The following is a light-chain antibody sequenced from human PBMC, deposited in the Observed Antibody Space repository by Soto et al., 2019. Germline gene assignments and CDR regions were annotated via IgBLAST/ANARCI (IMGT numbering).Light chain of an antibody. J-gene: IGLJ2*01. CDR2: YNN. Sequence: QSVLTQPPSASGAPGQRVTISCSGSRSNIGSQGVQWCQHIAGTAPNLLMMYNNERPSWVPDRFSCSTYGTTASLAISGLQSEDDGDYYCATWYDCLDGPVFGGGTKVTVL. V-gene: IGLV1-44*01. CDR1: RSNIGSQG. CDR3: ATWYDCLDGPV.